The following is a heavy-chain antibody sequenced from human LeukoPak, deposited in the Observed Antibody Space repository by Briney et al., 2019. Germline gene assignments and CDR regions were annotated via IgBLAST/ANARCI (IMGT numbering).Heavy chain of an antibody. CDR3: ARGYCSGGSCYVFDY. CDR2: IRYDGSNK. CDR1: GFTFSSYG. V-gene: IGHV3-30*02. J-gene: IGHJ4*02. D-gene: IGHD2-15*01. Sequence: GGSLRLSCAASGFTFSSYGMHWVRQAPGKGLEWVAFIRYDGSNKYYADSVKGRFTISRDNAKNSLYLQMNSLRAEDTAVYYCARGYCSGGSCYVFDYWGQGTLVTVSS.